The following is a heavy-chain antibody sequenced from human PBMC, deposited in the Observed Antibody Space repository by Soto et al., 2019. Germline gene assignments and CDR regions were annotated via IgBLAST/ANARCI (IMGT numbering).Heavy chain of an antibody. D-gene: IGHD2-2*01. V-gene: IGHV4-31*03. CDR3: ASSSEGSVVVPAATFDY. CDR1: GGSISSGGYY. J-gene: IGHJ4*02. Sequence: QVQLQESGPGLVKPSQTLSLTCTVSGGSISSGGYYWSWIRQHPGKGLEWIGYIYYSGSTYYNPSLKSRVTISVDTSKNQFSLKLSSVTAADTAVYYCASSSEGSVVVPAATFDYWGQGTLVTVSS. CDR2: IYYSGST.